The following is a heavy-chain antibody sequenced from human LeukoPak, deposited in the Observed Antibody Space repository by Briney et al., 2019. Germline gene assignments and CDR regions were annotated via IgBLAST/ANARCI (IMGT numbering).Heavy chain of an antibody. Sequence: SETLSLTCTVSGGSISSNGHYWGWNPQPPGRGREGIVNIYCSATTISNPSLKSRVTLSVAMSKDQFSLRLSSVTAADTAIYYGARHDIEAAEYYFDFGGQEPWSPSPQ. CDR1: GGSISSNGHY. CDR3: ARHDIEAAEYYFDF. J-gene: IGHJ4*01. CDR2: IYCSATT. D-gene: IGHD6-13*01. V-gene: IGHV4-39*01.